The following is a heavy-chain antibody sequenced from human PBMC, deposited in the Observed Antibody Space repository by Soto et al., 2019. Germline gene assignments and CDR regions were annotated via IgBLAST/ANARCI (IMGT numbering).Heavy chain of an antibody. CDR1: GGDFKNYG. CDR2: IVPVFGSA. D-gene: IGHD6-25*01. J-gene: IGHJ4*02. CDR3: AREISATSFHF. Sequence: QVQLVQSGAELKKPGSSVKVSCKTSGGDFKNYGISWVRQAPGQGLEWMGGIVPVFGSATYGQIFQGRLNIPADEGTSTTYMALSGLTPEATAVYYCAREISATSFHFWGQGSRVLVSS. V-gene: IGHV1-69*12.